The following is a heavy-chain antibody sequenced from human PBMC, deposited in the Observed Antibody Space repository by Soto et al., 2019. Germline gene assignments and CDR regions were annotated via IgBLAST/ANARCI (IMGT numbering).Heavy chain of an antibody. Sequence: QVQLVQSGAEVKKPGSSVKVSCKASGGTFSSYAISWVRQAPGQGLEWMGGIIPIFGTANYAQKFQGRVTITADKSTSTAYIELSSLRSEDTAVYYCARETDSSLKVGIWFDPWGQGTLVTVSS. CDR1: GGTFSSYA. D-gene: IGHD6-6*01. CDR2: IIPIFGTA. J-gene: IGHJ5*02. V-gene: IGHV1-69*06. CDR3: ARETDSSLKVGIWFDP.